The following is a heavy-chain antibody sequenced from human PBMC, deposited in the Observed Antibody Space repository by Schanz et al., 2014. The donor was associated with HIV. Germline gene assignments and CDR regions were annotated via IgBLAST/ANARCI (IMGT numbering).Heavy chain of an antibody. V-gene: IGHV3-23*04. CDR3: AKSSRIYMAIVVE. D-gene: IGHD2-15*01. Sequence: EVHLVESGGGSVKPGGSLRISCVVSGFTFSKAWMSWVRQAPGKGLEWVSGISISGETTYYADSVKGRFTISRDNSRDTLYLQMNSLRAEDTAVYYCAKSSRIYMAIVVEWGQGTLVTVSS. J-gene: IGHJ4*02. CDR1: GFTFSKAW. CDR2: ISISGETT.